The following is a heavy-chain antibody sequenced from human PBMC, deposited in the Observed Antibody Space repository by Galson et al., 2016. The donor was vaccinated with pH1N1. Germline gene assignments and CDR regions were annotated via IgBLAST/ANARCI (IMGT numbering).Heavy chain of an antibody. Sequence: QSGAEVKKAGESLKISCKGSGSTFTTYWIAWVRQMPGKGLEWMGIVYPPDSDTRYSPSFEGQVTISADKSISTAYLQWSSLKASGTAVHYCARLSGGGYNIRVFAYWGQGTQVTVSS. V-gene: IGHV5-51*03. J-gene: IGHJ4*02. CDR1: GSTFTTYW. D-gene: IGHD5-24*01. CDR2: VYPPDSDT. CDR3: ARLSGGGYNIRVFAY.